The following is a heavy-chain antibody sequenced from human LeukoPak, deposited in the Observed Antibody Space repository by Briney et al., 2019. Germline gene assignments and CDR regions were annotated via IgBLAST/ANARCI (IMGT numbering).Heavy chain of an antibody. V-gene: IGHV4-4*02. CDR1: GGSISSRNW. CDR2: IYHSGSA. Sequence: PSGTLSLTCAVSGGSISSRNWWSWVRQPPGKGLEWIGEIYHSGSANYNPSLKTRVTISVDKSKNQFSLKLSSVTAADTAVYYCARSRYSSGWYNKGWFDPWGQGTLVTVSS. J-gene: IGHJ5*02. CDR3: ARSRYSSGWYNKGWFDP. D-gene: IGHD6-19*01.